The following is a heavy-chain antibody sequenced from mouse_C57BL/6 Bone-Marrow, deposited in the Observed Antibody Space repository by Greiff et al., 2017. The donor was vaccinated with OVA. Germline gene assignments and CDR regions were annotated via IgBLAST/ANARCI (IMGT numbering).Heavy chain of an antibody. CDR2: IDPSDSST. V-gene: IGHV1-50*01. D-gene: IGHD4-1*01. CDR1: GYTFTSYW. J-gene: IGHJ1*03. Sequence: VQLQQPGAELVKPGASVKLSCKASGYTFTSYWMQWVKQRPGQGLEWIGEIDPSDSSTNYNQKFKGKATLTVDTSSSTAYMQLSSLTSEDSAVYYGARVANFYWYFDVWGTGTTVTVSS. CDR3: ARVANFYWYFDV.